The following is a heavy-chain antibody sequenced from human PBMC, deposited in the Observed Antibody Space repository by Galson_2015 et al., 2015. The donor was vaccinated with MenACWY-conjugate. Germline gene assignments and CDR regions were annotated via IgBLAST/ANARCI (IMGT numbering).Heavy chain of an antibody. Sequence: SLRLSCAASGFAFSNYCMHWVRQAPGKGLECVSRICAGGISIMYGDSVRGRFTTSRDDAENTLYLQMDGLRADDTAVYFCVRGSSGWRGMDIWGQGTTVTVSS. CDR3: VRGSSGWRGMDI. D-gene: IGHD6-19*01. V-gene: IGHV3-74*03. J-gene: IGHJ6*02. CDR1: GFAFSNYC. CDR2: ICAGGISI.